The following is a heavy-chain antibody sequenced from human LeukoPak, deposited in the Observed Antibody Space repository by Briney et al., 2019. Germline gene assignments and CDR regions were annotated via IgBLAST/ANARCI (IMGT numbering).Heavy chain of an antibody. CDR3: ARDGYYDSSGYYLNWFDP. D-gene: IGHD3-22*01. V-gene: IGHV1-2*06. CDR1: GYTFTGYY. Sequence: ASVKVSCKASGYTFTGYYMHWVRQAPGQGLEWMGRINPNSGGTNYAQKFQGRVTMTRDTSISTAYMELSRLRSDDTAVYYCARDGYYDSSGYYLNWFDPWGQGTLVTVSS. CDR2: INPNSGGT. J-gene: IGHJ5*02.